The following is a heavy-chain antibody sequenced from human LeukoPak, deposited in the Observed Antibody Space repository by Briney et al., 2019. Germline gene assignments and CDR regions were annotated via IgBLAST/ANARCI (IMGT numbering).Heavy chain of an antibody. J-gene: IGHJ5*02. D-gene: IGHD3-10*01. CDR2: ISWNSGSI. CDR1: GFSFSSFS. V-gene: IGHV3-48*04. CDR3: ARVWRYYGSGSYYP. Sequence: GGSLRLSCAASGFSFSSFSMSWVRQAPGKGLEWVSGISWNSGSIGYADSVKGRFTISRDNAKNSLYLQMNSLRAEDTAVYYCARVWRYYGSGSYYPWGQGTLVTVSS.